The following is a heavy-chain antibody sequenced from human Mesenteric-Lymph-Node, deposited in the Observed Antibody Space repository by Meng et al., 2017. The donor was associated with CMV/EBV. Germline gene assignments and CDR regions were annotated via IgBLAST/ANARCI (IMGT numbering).Heavy chain of an antibody. V-gene: IGHV3-23*01. D-gene: IGHD3-10*01. CDR1: GFTFNIYA. Sequence: GESLKISCAASGFTFNIYAINWVRQAPGKGLEWVSAISGSASSTYYADSVKGRFTISRDNAKNSPYLQMNSLRAEDTAVYYCARDALWFGEYVGMDVWGQGTTVTVSS. J-gene: IGHJ6*02. CDR3: ARDALWFGEYVGMDV. CDR2: ISGSASST.